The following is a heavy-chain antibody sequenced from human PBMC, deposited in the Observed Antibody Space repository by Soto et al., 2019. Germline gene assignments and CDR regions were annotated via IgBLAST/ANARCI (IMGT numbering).Heavy chain of an antibody. CDR2: ISHYSGNT. CDR3: AMVDNYVTPTPQDV. D-gene: IGHD3-16*01. J-gene: IGHJ6*02. Sequence: QVQLVQSGDEVRKPGSSVKVSCKASGYIFVNYGIALVRQAPGQGLEWMGWISHYSGNTHYASKVQGRLTMTTDTSTSTAYMDLGSLTSDDTAVYYCAMVDNYVTPTPQDVWGQGTTVTVSS. V-gene: IGHV1-18*01. CDR1: GYIFVNYG.